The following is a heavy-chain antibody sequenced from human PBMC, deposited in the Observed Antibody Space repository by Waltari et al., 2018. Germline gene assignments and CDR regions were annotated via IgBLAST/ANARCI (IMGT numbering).Heavy chain of an antibody. D-gene: IGHD4-4*01. CDR1: GFTFSSYW. CDR2: ISTSGVST. V-gene: IGHV3-23*04. J-gene: IGHJ3*02. Sequence: EVQLVESGGGLVQPGGSLRLSCAASGFTFSSYWMSWVRQAPGKGLEWVSAISTSGVSTYYADSVKGRFTISRDNSKNTLYLQMNSLRAEDTAVYYCARRGSNFPFDIWGQGTLVAVSS. CDR3: ARRGSNFPFDI.